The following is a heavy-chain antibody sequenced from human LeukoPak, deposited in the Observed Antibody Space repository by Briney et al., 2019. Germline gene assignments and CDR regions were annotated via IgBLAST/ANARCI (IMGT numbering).Heavy chain of an antibody. D-gene: IGHD3-10*01. J-gene: IGHJ5*02. CDR1: GGSISSGDSY. Sequence: SQTLSLTCTVSGGSISSGDSYWSWIRQHPGKGLEWIGYIYYSGITYNKPSLKSRVTISVDTSKNQFSLKLSSVTAADTAVYYCARGPLYYFGSGTSNWFDPWGQGTLVTVSS. CDR3: ARGPLYYFGSGTSNWFDP. V-gene: IGHV4-31*03. CDR2: IYYSGIT.